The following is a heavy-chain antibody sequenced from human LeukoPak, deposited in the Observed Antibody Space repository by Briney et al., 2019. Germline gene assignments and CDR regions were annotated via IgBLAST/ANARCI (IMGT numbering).Heavy chain of an antibody. D-gene: IGHD2-2*01. CDR2: INPNSGGT. V-gene: IGHV1-2*02. CDR3: ARTYCSSTSCYLGWFDP. CDR1: GYTFTGYY. J-gene: IGHJ5*02. Sequence: ASVKVSCKASGYTFTGYYTHWLRQAPGQGLEWMGWINPNSGGTNYAQKFQGRVTMTRDTSISTAYMELSRLRSDDTAVYYCARTYCSSTSCYLGWFDPWGQGTLVTVSS.